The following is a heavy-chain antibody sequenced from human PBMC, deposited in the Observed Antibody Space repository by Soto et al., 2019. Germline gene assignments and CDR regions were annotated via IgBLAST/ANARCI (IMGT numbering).Heavy chain of an antibody. CDR2: ISGSGGRT. V-gene: IGHV3-23*01. J-gene: IGHJ3*02. CDR1: GFPFSSYA. D-gene: IGHD3-16*01. CDR3: AKGGYYSLFDI. Sequence: EMQLLESGGGLVQPGGSLRLSCVASGFPFSSYAMSWVRQTPGKGLEWVSGISGSGGRTYYADSVKGRFTISRDNSNKTMSLQMHILRVDDTAVYFCAKGGYYSLFDIWGQGTVVTVSA.